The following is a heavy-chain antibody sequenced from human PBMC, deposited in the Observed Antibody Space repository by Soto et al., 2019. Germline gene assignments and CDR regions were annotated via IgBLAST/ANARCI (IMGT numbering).Heavy chain of an antibody. V-gene: IGHV4-31*03. Sequence: QVQLQESGPGLVKPPQTLSLTCTVSGGSISSGGYYWSWIRQHPGKGLEWIGYFYYSGRTNYNPSLKSRVIISVDTSKNQFSLKLSSVTGADTAVDYCARSPEATVTAFDSWGQGTLVTVSS. J-gene: IGHJ4*02. CDR2: FYYSGRT. CDR3: ARSPEATVTAFDS. CDR1: GGSISSGGYY. D-gene: IGHD4-17*01.